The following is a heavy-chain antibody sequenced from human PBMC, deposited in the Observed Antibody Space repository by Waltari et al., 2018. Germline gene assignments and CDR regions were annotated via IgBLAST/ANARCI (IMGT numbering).Heavy chain of an antibody. CDR1: GYTFTSYA. CDR2: INTNTGNP. V-gene: IGHV7-4-1*02. D-gene: IGHD3-3*01. J-gene: IGHJ5*02. Sequence: QVQLVQSGSELKKPGDSVKVSCKASGYTFTSYAMNWVRQAPGQGLEWMGWINTNTGNPTYAQGFTGRFVFSLDTSVSTAYLQISSLKAEDTAVYYCARGMYDFWSGYYTGNWFDPWGQGTLVTVSS. CDR3: ARGMYDFWSGYYTGNWFDP.